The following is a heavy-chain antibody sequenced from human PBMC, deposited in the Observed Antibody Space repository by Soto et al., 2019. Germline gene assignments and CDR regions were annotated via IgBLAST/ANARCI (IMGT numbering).Heavy chain of an antibody. CDR3: ARFAGGFNWFDP. CDR2: IYNSGTT. J-gene: IGHJ5*02. CDR1: RDSISSPLYS. V-gene: IGHV4-30-2*01. Sequence: SETLSLTCAVSRDSISSPLYSWSWIRQPPGKGLEWIGHIYNSGTTYYNPSLKNRVTISLDWSKNHFSLRLNSGTAADTAVYFCARFAGGFNWFDPWGQGILVTVSS. D-gene: IGHD2-8*02.